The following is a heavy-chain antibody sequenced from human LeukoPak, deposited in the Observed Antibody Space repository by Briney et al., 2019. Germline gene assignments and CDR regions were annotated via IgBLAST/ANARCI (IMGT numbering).Heavy chain of an antibody. V-gene: IGHV5-51*01. J-gene: IGHJ4*02. CDR3: ARRPTYSSSWSGDY. CDR1: GYSFTNYW. Sequence: GESLKISCKGSGYSFTNYWIAWVRQMPGKGLEWMGIIYPGDSDTRYSPSFQGRVTISADKSISTAYLQWNSLKASDTAMYYCARRPTYSSSWSGDYWGQGTLVTVSS. D-gene: IGHD6-13*01. CDR2: IYPGDSDT.